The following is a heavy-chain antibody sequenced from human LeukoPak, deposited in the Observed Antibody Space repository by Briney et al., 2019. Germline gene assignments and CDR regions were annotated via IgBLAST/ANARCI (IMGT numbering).Heavy chain of an antibody. D-gene: IGHD2-15*01. CDR3: ARGGVSGRWYFDY. V-gene: IGHV3-48*03. Sequence: GGSLRLSCAASGFTFSSYVMTWVRQAPGKGLEWVSYVSVGGGTIYYADSVKGRFTISRNNAENSLYLQMNSLRAEDTAVYYCARGGVSGRWYFDYWGQGTLVTVSS. CDR1: GFTFSSYV. CDR2: VSVGGGTI. J-gene: IGHJ4*02.